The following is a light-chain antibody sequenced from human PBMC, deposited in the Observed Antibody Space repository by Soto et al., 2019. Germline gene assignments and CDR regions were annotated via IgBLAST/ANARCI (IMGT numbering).Light chain of an antibody. J-gene: IGLJ1*01. Sequence: QSVLTQPPSASGTPGQRVTFSCSGSSSNIGANPVNWYQQLPGTAPNLLIYSHSQRPSGVPDRFSGSKSGTSASLAISGLQSEDEADYYCAAWDDSLNEYVFGTGTKVTVL. CDR3: AAWDDSLNEYV. V-gene: IGLV1-44*01. CDR1: SSNIGANP. CDR2: SHS.